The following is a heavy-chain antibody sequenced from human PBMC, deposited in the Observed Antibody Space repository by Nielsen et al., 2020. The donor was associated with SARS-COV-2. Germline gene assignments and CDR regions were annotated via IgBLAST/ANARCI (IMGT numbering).Heavy chain of an antibody. CDR2: ISGSGDRETST. CDR3: AKGFGETFDS. CDR1: GFTISRYG. J-gene: IGHJ4*02. Sequence: GGSLRLSCEASGFTISRYGMHWVRQAPGKGLEWVSGISGSGDRETSTHYADSVKGRFTISRDNSQNTVFLQMNSLRAEDTALYYCAKGFGETFDSWGQGSLVTVSS. D-gene: IGHD3-10*01. V-gene: IGHV3-23*01.